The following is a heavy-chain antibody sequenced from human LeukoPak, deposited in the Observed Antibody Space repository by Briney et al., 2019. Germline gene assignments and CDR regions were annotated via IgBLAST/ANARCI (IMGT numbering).Heavy chain of an antibody. J-gene: IGHJ4*02. CDR3: ARDDSSGYHFDY. CDR2: IYYSGST. CDR1: GGSVSSGSYY. V-gene: IGHV4-61*01. D-gene: IGHD3-22*01. Sequence: PSETLSLTCTVSGGSVSSGSYYWRWIRQPPGKGLEWIGYIYYSGSTNYNPSLKSRVTISVDTSKNQFSLKLSSVTAADTAVYYCARDDSSGYHFDYWGQGTLVTVSS.